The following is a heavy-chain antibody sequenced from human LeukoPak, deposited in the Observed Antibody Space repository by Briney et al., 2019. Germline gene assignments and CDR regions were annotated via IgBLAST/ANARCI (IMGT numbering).Heavy chain of an antibody. J-gene: IGHJ3*02. V-gene: IGHV3-30*04. Sequence: GGSLRLSCAASGFTFSSYAMHWVRQAPGKGLEWVAVISYDGSNKYYADSVKGRFTISRDNPKNTPYLQMNSLRAEDTAVYYCARENRAGAFDIWGQGTMVTVSS. D-gene: IGHD2/OR15-2a*01. CDR2: ISYDGSNK. CDR3: ARENRAGAFDI. CDR1: GFTFSSYA.